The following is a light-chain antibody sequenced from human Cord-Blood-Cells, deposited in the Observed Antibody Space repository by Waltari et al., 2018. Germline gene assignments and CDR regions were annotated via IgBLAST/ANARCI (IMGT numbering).Light chain of an antibody. CDR1: QCVSSSY. CDR3: QQYGSSWT. Sequence: EIVLTQSPGTLSLSPGERATLSCRASQCVSSSYLAWYPQKPGQAPRLLIYGASSRATGIPDRFGGSGSGTDFTLTISRLEPEDFAVYYCQQYGSSWTFGQGTKVEIK. J-gene: IGKJ1*01. V-gene: IGKV3-20*01. CDR2: GAS.